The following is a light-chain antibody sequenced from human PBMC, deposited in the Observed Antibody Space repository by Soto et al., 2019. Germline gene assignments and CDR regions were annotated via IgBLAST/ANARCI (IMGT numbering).Light chain of an antibody. CDR3: SSYSTSSTSA. CDR2: DVS. Sequence: QSALTQPASVSGSPGQSITISCTGTSSDVGAYNYVSWYQQHPGRAPKLMIFDVSDRPSGVSYRFSGSKSGNTASLTISGLQADDEADYYCSSYSTSSTSAFGTGTKLTVL. CDR1: SSDVGAYNY. V-gene: IGLV2-14*03. J-gene: IGLJ1*01.